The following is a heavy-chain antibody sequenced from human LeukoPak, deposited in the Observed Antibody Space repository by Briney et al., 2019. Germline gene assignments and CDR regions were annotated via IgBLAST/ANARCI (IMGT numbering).Heavy chain of an antibody. J-gene: IGHJ4*02. V-gene: IGHV3-21*01. Sequence: GGSLRLSCAASRFTFSSYSMNWVRQAPGKGLEWVSSISSSSSYIYYADSVKGRFTISRDNARNSLYLQMNSLRAEDTAVYYCATLAVVDYWGQGTLVTVSS. CDR3: ATLAVVDY. D-gene: IGHD6-19*01. CDR2: ISSSSSYI. CDR1: RFTFSSYS.